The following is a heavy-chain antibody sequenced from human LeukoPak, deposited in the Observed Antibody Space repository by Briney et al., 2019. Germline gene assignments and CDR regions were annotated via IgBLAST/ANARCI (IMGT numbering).Heavy chain of an antibody. Sequence: SETLSLTCTVSGGSISSSIHFWGWIRQPPGKRLEWIGNIYYTGATYYNPSLKSRVTISVDTSKKQFSLKLNSVTAADTAVFYCARLNSNWYMDIWGQGTMVTVSS. V-gene: IGHV4-39*07. CDR1: GGSISSSIHF. CDR2: IYYTGAT. CDR3: ARLNSNWYMDI. J-gene: IGHJ3*02. D-gene: IGHD6-13*01.